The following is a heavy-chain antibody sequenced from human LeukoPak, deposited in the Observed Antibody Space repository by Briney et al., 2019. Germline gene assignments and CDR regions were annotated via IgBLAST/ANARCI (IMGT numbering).Heavy chain of an antibody. D-gene: IGHD6-19*01. CDR3: ATDKQWLESRAFDI. CDR2: SDPEDGET. Sequence: ASVKVSRKVSGYTLTELSMHWVRQAPGKGLEWMGGSDPEDGETIYAQKFQGRVTMTEDTSTDTAYMELSSLRSEDTAVYYCATDKQWLESRAFDIWGQGTMVTVSS. V-gene: IGHV1-24*01. J-gene: IGHJ3*02. CDR1: GYTLTELS.